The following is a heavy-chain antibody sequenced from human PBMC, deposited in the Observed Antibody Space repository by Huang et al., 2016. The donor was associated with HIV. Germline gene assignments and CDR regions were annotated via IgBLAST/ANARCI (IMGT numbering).Heavy chain of an antibody. CDR1: GAHFSRHH. V-gene: IGHV4-59*11. D-gene: IGHD1-1*01. CDR3: ARELTFGRGWHDDWFDP. CDR2: IYYTGSS. Sequence: QVQLQESGPGLLKPSETLSLTCTVSGAHFSRHHWTWIRQSPGKGLKWIGTIYYTGSSNYNPSLQSRVTISIDTSKNQFSLILSAVTAADTADYYCARELTFGRGWHDDWFDPWGQGTRVTVSS. J-gene: IGHJ5*02.